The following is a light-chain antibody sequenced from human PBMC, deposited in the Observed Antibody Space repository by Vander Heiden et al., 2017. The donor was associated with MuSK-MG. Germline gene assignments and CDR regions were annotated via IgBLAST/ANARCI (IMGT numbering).Light chain of an antibody. CDR2: DDN. J-gene: IGLJ2*01. CDR3: QVWNTGRDRSKF. CDR1: NIEMKS. Sequence: SSVLSQAPSVSVAPGQTARITCGRNNIEMKSVHWYQVKPGQAPVLFVYDDNNRPPGIPARFSGSNSGSTATLTINSVEAGDEADYYCQVWNTGRDRSKFFGGGTKLTVL. V-gene: IGLV3-21*02.